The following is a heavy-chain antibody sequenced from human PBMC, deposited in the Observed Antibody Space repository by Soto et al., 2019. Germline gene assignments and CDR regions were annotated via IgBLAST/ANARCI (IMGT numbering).Heavy chain of an antibody. D-gene: IGHD3-22*01. CDR2: VIPIFGTA. CDR1: GYTFTSYG. V-gene: IGHV1-69*13. J-gene: IGHJ4*02. CDR3: ASSYYDSRGYYSYFDY. Sequence: GASVKVSCKASGYTFTSYGISWVRQAPGQGLEWMGGVIPIFGTANYAQKFQGRVTITADESTSTAYMELSSLRSEDTAVYYCASSYYDSRGYYSYFDYWGQGILVTVSS.